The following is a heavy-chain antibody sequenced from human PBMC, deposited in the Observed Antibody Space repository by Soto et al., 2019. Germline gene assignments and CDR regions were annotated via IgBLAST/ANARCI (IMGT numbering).Heavy chain of an antibody. V-gene: IGHV4-39*07. Sequence: SETLSLTCTVSGGSISIDNYHWDWIRQPPGKGLEWIGNIYYTGAIDYNPSLRSRVTMSLDTSKNQFSLNLRSVTAADTAVYYCARDGPVYCNGNSCPYNWFDPWGQGILVTVSS. CDR1: GGSISIDNYH. CDR3: ARDGPVYCNGNSCPYNWFDP. D-gene: IGHD2-15*01. CDR2: IYYTGAI. J-gene: IGHJ5*02.